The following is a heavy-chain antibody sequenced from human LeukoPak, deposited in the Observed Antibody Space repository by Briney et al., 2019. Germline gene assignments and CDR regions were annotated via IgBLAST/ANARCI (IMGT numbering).Heavy chain of an antibody. CDR2: ISYDGINK. D-gene: IGHD6-19*01. V-gene: IGHV3-30*04. CDR3: ARETPDSSGWD. J-gene: IGHJ4*02. Sequence: GGSLRLSCAASGFTFSTYAMHWVRQAPGKGLEWVAVISYDGINKYHADAVKGRFTISRDNSKNTLYLQMNSLRAEDTAVYYCARETPDSSGWDWGQGTLVTVSS. CDR1: GFTFSTYA.